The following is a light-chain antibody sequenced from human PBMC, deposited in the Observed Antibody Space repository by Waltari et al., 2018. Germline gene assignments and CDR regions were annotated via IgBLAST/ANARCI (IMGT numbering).Light chain of an antibody. J-gene: IGKJ1*01. V-gene: IGKV2-30*01. CDR3: MQGTHRPWT. CDR2: KVY. Sequence: DVVMTQSPLSLPVTLGQPASISCRSGQSLVSSDGNTYFNWFQQRPGQSPRRLVYKVYNRNCGVPDRFSGSRSGTDFTLRISRVEAEDVGVYYCMQGTHRPWTFGQGTKVEIK. CDR1: QSLVSSDGNTY.